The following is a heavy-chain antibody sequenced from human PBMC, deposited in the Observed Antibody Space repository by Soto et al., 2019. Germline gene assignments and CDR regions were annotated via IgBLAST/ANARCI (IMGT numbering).Heavy chain of an antibody. J-gene: IGHJ4*02. V-gene: IGHV4-34*01. CDR3: ARGHGGSGNYYYDY. Sequence: QVQLQQWGAGLLKPSETLSLTCAVYGGSFSDYYWNWIRPPPGKGLEWIGEINHSGSNNYSSSLKSRAPMSVDTSKNQFSLKLTSVTAADTAVYYCARGHGGSGNYYYDYWGQGILVTVSS. D-gene: IGHD3-10*01. CDR2: INHSGSN. CDR1: GGSFSDYY.